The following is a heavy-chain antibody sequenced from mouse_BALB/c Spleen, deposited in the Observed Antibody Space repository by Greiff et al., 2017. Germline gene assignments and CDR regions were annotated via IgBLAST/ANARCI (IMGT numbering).Heavy chain of an antibody. D-gene: IGHD1-1*02. J-gene: IGHJ2*01. Sequence: VKLQESGAELMKPGASVKISCKATGYTFSSYWIEWVKQRPGHGLEWIGEILPGSGSTNYNEKFKGKATFTADTSSNTAYMQLSSLTSEDSAVYYCARRLMGNYWGQGTTLTVSS. CDR2: ILPGSGST. V-gene: IGHV1-9*01. CDR3: ARRLMGNY. CDR1: GYTFSSYW.